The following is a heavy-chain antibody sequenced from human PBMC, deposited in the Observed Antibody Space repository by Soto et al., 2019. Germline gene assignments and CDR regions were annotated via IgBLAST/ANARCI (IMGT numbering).Heavy chain of an antibody. CDR3: ARERSNCSGGSCYLGWFDP. CDR1: GGSISSYF. J-gene: IGHJ5*02. D-gene: IGHD2-15*01. V-gene: IGHV4-59*01. Sequence: TLSLTCTVSGGSISSYFWSWIRQPQGKGLEWIGYIYYSGSTNYNPSLKSRVTISVGTSKNQFSLKLSSVTAADTAVYYCARERSNCSGGSCYLGWFDPWGQGTLVTVSS. CDR2: IYYSGST.